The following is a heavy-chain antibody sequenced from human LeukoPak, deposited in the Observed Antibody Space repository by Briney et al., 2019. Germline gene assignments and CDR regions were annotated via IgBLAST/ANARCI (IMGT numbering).Heavy chain of an antibody. CDR1: GFTFSSYA. CDR2: ISGSGGST. J-gene: IGHJ4*02. CDR3: AKDYGSGSYLSFYFDY. V-gene: IGHV3-23*01. D-gene: IGHD3-10*01. Sequence: GGSLRLSCAASGFTFSSYAMSWVRQAPGKGLEWVSAISGSGGSTYYADSVKGRFTISRDNSKNTLYLQMNSLRAEGTAVYYCAKDYGSGSYLSFYFDYWGQGTLVTVSS.